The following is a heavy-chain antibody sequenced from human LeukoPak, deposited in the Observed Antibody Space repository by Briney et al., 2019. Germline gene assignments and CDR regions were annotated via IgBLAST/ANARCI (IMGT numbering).Heavy chain of an antibody. J-gene: IGHJ6*04. CDR1: GGSISSGDYY. Sequence: SQTLSLTCTVSGGSISSGDYYWSWIRQPPGKGLEWIGYIYYSGSTYYNPSLKSRVTISVGTSKNQFSLKLSSVTAADTAVYYCARDQIEEDYGDLRGYYYYGMDVWGKGTTVTVSS. CDR3: ARDQIEEDYGDLRGYYYYGMDV. D-gene: IGHD4-17*01. V-gene: IGHV4-30-4*01. CDR2: IYYSGST.